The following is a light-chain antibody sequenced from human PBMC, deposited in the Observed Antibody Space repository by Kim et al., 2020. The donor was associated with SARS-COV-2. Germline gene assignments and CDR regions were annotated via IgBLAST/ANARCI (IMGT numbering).Light chain of an antibody. CDR3: QHYGNSPYT. V-gene: IGKV3-20*01. CDR2: GAS. CDR1: QTITNSY. J-gene: IGKJ2*01. Sequence: EIVLTQSPGTLSLSPGEGATLSCRASQTITNSYLAWYQQKPGQAPRLLIYGASSRATGIPNRFSGSGSGTDFTLTISRLEPEDFAVYYCQHYGNSPYTFGQGTKVDIK.